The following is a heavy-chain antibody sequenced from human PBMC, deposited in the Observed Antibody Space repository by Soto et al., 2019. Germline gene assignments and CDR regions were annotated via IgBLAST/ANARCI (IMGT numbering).Heavy chain of an antibody. CDR2: IYYSGST. CDR3: ARAYNWNYDNRYYFDY. CDR1: GGSISSGGYY. V-gene: IGHV4-31*03. Sequence: SETLSLTCTVSGGSISSGGYYWSWIRQHPGKGLEWIGYIYYSGSTYYNPSLKSRVTISVDTSKNQFSLKLSSVTAADTAVYYCARAYNWNYDNRYYFDYWGQGTLVTV. D-gene: IGHD1-7*01. J-gene: IGHJ4*02.